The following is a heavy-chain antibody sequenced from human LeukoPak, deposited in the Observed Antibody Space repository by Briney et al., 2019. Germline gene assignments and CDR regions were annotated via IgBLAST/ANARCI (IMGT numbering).Heavy chain of an antibody. V-gene: IGHV3-7*01. CDR1: GFTFSSYW. D-gene: IGHD1-26*01. J-gene: IGHJ4*02. CDR3: ARDKWTPDY. CDR2: IKQDGSEK. Sequence: GGSLILSCVASGFTFSSYWMTWVRQAPGKGLEWVANIKQDGSEKYYVDSVEGRFTISRDNAKNSLYLQMSSLRAEDTAVYYCARDKWTPDYWGQGTLVTVSS.